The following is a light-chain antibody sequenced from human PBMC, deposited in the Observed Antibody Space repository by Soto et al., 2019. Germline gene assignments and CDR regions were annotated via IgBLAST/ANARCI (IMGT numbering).Light chain of an antibody. CDR1: QSVGSN. CDR2: GAS. V-gene: IGKV3-15*01. CDR3: QQYNNWPIT. Sequence: EIVMTQSPATLSVSPGERATLSCRASQSVGSNLAWYQQKPGQAPSLLIHGASTRATGVPARFSGSGSGTEFTLTISSLQSEDFAVYYCQQYNNWPITFGQGTRLEI. J-gene: IGKJ5*01.